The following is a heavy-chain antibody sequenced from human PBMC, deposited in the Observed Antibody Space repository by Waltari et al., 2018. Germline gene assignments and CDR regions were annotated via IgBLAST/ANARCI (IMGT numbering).Heavy chain of an antibody. CDR3: ARVSSSWYLGDYFYYGVDV. Sequence: VHLQESGPGLVKPSETLSLTCGVSDYSIRSGYFWGWIRQPPGKGLEWIGSWYRSGSPHSNPSPQSRVTISADTSKNQFSLNLTSVTAADTAVYYCARVSSSWYLGDYFYYGVDVWGQGATVTVSS. CDR2: WYRSGSP. J-gene: IGHJ6*01. CDR1: DYSIRSGYF. D-gene: IGHD6-13*01. V-gene: IGHV4-38-2*01.